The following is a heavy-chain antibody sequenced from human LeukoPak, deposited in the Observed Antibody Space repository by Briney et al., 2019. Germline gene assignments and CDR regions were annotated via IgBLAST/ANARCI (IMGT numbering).Heavy chain of an antibody. CDR3: ARADTFITMIVVVRDSYGMDV. V-gene: IGHV3-30*04. CDR2: ISYDGSNK. D-gene: IGHD3-22*01. Sequence: GGSLRLSCAASGFTFSSYAMHWVRQAPGKGLEWVAVISYDGSNKYYADSVKGRFTISRDNSKNTLYLQMNSLRAEDTAVYYCARADTFITMIVVVRDSYGMDVWGQGTTVTVSS. J-gene: IGHJ6*02. CDR1: GFTFSSYA.